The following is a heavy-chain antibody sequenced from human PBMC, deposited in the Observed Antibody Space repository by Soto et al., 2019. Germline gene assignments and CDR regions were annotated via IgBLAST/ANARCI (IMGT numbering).Heavy chain of an antibody. J-gene: IGHJ3*02. CDR2: INYSGST. CDR3: ARPRVVGATGPFDI. Sequence: SETLSLTCAVTSGPISSYSWTWIRQPPGKGLEWIGYINYSGSTNYNPSLKSRVTISIDTSKNQFSLKLSSVTAADTAVYYCARPRVVGATGPFDIWGQGTMVT. CDR1: SGPISSYS. D-gene: IGHD1-26*01. V-gene: IGHV4-59*08.